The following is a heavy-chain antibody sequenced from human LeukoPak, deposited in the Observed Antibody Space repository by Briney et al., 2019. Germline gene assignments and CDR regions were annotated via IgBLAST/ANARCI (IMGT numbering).Heavy chain of an antibody. CDR2: IYYSGST. D-gene: IGHD3-9*01. CDR3: ARDLLEPLRYFDWYGFDP. CDR1: GGSISSGGYS. V-gene: IGHV4-30-4*07. J-gene: IGHJ5*02. Sequence: SQTLSLTCAVSGGSISSGGYSWSWIRQPPGKGLEWIGYIYYSGSTYYNPSLKSRVTISVDTSKNQFSLKLSSVTAADTAVYYCARDLLEPLRYFDWYGFDPWGQGTLVTVSS.